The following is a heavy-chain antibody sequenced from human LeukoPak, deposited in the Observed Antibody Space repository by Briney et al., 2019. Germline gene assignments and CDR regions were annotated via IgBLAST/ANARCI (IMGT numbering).Heavy chain of an antibody. J-gene: IGHJ3*02. CDR1: GFTFSSYA. D-gene: IGHD3-3*01. CDR3: ARVLRFLEWFLSPDAFDI. CDR2: ISYDGSNK. V-gene: IGHV3-30-3*01. Sequence: GGSLRLSCAASGFTFSSYAMHWVRQAPGKGLEWVAVISYDGSNKYYADSVKGRFTISRDNSKNTLYLQMNSLRTEDTAVYYCARVLRFLEWFLSPDAFDIWGQGTVVTVSS.